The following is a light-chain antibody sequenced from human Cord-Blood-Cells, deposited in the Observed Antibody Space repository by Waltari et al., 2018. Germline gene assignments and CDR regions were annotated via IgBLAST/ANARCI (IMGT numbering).Light chain of an antibody. CDR2: EGS. J-gene: IGLJ3*02. CDR3: CSYAGSSTWV. V-gene: IGLV2-23*01. Sequence: QSALTQPASVSGSPGQSITISCTGTSSDVGRYNLVSWYQQHQGKAPKPMIYEGSKRPSGVFNRFSGSKSGNTASLTISGLQAEDEADYYCCSYAGSSTWVFGGGTKLTVL. CDR1: SSDVGRYNL.